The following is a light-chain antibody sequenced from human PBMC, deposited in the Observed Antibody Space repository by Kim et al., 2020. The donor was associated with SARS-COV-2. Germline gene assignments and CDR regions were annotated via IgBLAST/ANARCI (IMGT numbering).Light chain of an antibody. Sequence: SASVGAGVTITCRASQGINTWLAWYQQKPGKAPRLLIYKASSLESGVPSRFSGSGSGTEFTLTISSLQPDDFATYYCQQYSLYPVTFGQGTKLEIK. J-gene: IGKJ2*01. CDR2: KAS. CDR1: QGINTW. V-gene: IGKV1-5*03. CDR3: QQYSLYPVT.